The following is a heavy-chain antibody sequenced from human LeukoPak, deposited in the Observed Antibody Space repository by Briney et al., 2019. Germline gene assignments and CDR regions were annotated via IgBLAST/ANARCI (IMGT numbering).Heavy chain of an antibody. Sequence: GASVKVSCKASGNTFTSYSITWVRQAPGQGLEWMGWISPYNGNTDYAQEIQGRVTMTTDTSTSTAYMELGSLRSEDTAVYYCARGGAVAENWFDPWGQGTLVTVSS. D-gene: IGHD6-19*01. V-gene: IGHV1-18*01. CDR3: ARGGAVAENWFDP. J-gene: IGHJ5*02. CDR1: GNTFTSYS. CDR2: ISPYNGNT.